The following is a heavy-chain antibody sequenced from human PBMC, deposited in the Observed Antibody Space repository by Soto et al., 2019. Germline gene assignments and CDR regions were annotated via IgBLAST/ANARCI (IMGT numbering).Heavy chain of an antibody. CDR2: IYYSGST. CDR3: ARQSGYDYAESDY. J-gene: IGHJ4*02. Sequence: QVQLQESGPGLVKPSETLSLTCTVSGGSISSYYWSWIRQPPGKGLEWIGYIYYSGSTNYNPSLKSRVTISVDTSQNQFSLKLSSVTAADTAVYYCARQSGYDYAESDYWGQGTLVTVSS. V-gene: IGHV4-59*08. D-gene: IGHD5-12*01. CDR1: GGSISSYY.